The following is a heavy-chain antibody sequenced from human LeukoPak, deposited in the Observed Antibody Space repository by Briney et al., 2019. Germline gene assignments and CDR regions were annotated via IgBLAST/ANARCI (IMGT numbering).Heavy chain of an antibody. V-gene: IGHV4-59*12. CDR3: ARDRRPYDFWSGYYSDYYYGMDV. Sequence: SETLSLTCTVSGGSISSYYWSWIRQPPGKGLEWIGYIYYSGSTNYNPSLKSRVTMSVDTSKNQFSLKLSSVTAADTAVYYCARDRRPYDFWSGYYSDYYYGMDVWGQGTTVTVSS. CDR2: IYYSGST. CDR1: GGSISSYY. D-gene: IGHD3-3*01. J-gene: IGHJ6*02.